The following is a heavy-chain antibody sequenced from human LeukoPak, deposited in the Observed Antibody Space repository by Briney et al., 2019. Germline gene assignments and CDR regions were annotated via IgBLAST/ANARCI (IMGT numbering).Heavy chain of an antibody. Sequence: PGGSLRLSCAAAGFTFSDYAMSWVRQAPGKGLEGLSLISGGSSGSTYYADSVTGRFTISRDNSKNTLYLQMNSLRAEDTAVYYCAKDCFNGYDWGTFDYWGQGTLATVSS. J-gene: IGHJ4*02. V-gene: IGHV3-23*01. CDR1: GFTFSDYA. CDR2: ISGGSSGST. D-gene: IGHD5-12*01. CDR3: AKDCFNGYDWGTFDY.